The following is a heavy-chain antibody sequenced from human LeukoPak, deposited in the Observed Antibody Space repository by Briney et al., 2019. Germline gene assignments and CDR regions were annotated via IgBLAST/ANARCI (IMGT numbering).Heavy chain of an antibody. CDR3: AKDRRGAHPNPVAATLFDY. J-gene: IGHJ4*02. V-gene: IGHV3-23*01. D-gene: IGHD2-15*01. Sequence: GGSLRLSCAASGFTFSNYAMTWVRQAPGKGLEWVSGISGSGGSTFYVDSVKGRFTISRDNSKNTLYMQINSLRAEDAAVYYCAKDRRGAHPNPVAATLFDYWGQGTLVTVSS. CDR1: GFTFSNYA. CDR2: ISGSGGST.